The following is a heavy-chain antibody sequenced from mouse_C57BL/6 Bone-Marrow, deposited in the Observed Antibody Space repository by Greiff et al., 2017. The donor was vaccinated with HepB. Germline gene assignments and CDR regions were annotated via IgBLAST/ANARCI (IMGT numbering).Heavy chain of an antibody. J-gene: IGHJ2*01. V-gene: IGHV1-52*01. CDR2: IDPSDSET. CDR3: ARFGGRLRYFDY. D-gene: IGHD3-3*01. Sequence: QVHVKQPGAELVRPGSSVKLSCKASGYTFTSYWMHWVKQRPIQGLEWIGNIDPSDSETHYNQKFKDKATLTVDKSSSTAYMQLSSLTSEDSAVYYCARFGGRLRYFDYWGQGTTLTVSS. CDR1: GYTFTSYW.